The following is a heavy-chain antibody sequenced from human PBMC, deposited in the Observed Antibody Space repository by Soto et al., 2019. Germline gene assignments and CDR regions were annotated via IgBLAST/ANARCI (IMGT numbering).Heavy chain of an antibody. CDR2: IWYDGSNK. Sequence: QVQLVESGGGVVQPGGSLRLSCAASGFTFSSYGMHWVRQAPGKGLEWVAVIWYDGSNKYYAASVNGRFTICRDNSKNTLYLQMHSLRAEDTAVYYCARDVYGSVRSWFDPWGQGTLVTVSS. V-gene: IGHV3-33*01. J-gene: IGHJ5*02. D-gene: IGHD3-10*02. CDR1: GFTFSSYG. CDR3: ARDVYGSVRSWFDP.